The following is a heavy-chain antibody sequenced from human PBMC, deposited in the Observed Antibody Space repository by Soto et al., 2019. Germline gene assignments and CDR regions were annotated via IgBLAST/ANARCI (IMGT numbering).Heavy chain of an antibody. J-gene: IGHJ4*02. CDR1: GDSVSGNSAA. D-gene: IGHD6-19*01. Sequence: SQTLSLTCAISGDSVSGNSAAWNWIRQSPSRGLEWLGRTYYRSKWYNDYAVSVKSRITINPDTSKKQFSLQLNSVTPEDTAVYYCARDHRHIAVGGSFDYWGQGTLVTVSS. CDR3: ARDHRHIAVGGSFDY. V-gene: IGHV6-1*01. CDR2: TYYRSKWYN.